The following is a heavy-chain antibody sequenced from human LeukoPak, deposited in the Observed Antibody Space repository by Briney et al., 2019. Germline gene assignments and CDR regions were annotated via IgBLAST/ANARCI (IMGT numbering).Heavy chain of an antibody. Sequence: GGSLRLSCAASGFTFSSYSMNWVRQAPGKGLEWVSSISSSSSYIYYADSVKGRFTISRDNAKNSLYLQMNSLRAEDTAVYYCARDADYGDYLSFMDVWGQGTTVTVSS. CDR1: GFTFSSYS. J-gene: IGHJ6*02. CDR2: ISSSSSYI. D-gene: IGHD4-17*01. V-gene: IGHV3-21*01. CDR3: ARDADYGDYLSFMDV.